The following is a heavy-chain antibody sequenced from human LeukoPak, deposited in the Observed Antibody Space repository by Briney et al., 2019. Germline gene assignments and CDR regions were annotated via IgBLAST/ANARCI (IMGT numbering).Heavy chain of an antibody. CDR3: AREGRGWSFDYFDY. J-gene: IGHJ4*02. D-gene: IGHD6-19*01. CDR1: GLTFSSYW. Sequence: PGGSLRLSCAASGLTFSSYWMSWVRQAPGKGLEWVANIKQDGSEKYYVDSVKGRFTISRDNAKNSLYLQMNSLRAEDTAVYYCAREGRGWSFDYFDYWGQGTLVTVSS. V-gene: IGHV3-7*01. CDR2: IKQDGSEK.